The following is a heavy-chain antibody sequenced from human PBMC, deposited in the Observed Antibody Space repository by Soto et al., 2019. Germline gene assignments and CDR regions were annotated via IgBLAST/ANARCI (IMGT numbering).Heavy chain of an antibody. J-gene: IGHJ5*02. CDR2: IDPRDSYV. CDR1: GYTFTTFW. V-gene: IGHV5-10-1*01. D-gene: IGHD2-2*01. Sequence: GESLKISCTGFGYTFTTFWVTWVRQMPGKGLEWMGRIDPRDSYVNYSPSFQGHVTISVDKSISTAYLQWGSLKASDTAMYYCARLFCSTTTCGRWFDPWGQGTMVTVSS. CDR3: ARLFCSTTTCGRWFDP.